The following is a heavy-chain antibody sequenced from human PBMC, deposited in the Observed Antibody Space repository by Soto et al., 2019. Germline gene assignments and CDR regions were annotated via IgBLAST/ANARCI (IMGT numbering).Heavy chain of an antibody. V-gene: IGHV3-23*01. J-gene: IGHJ4*02. CDR1: GFTFSSYS. CDR3: AKSLVPGRNYFDD. CDR2: ISTGADT. D-gene: IGHD1-26*01. Sequence: GGSLRLSCAASGFTFSSYSMNWVRQAPGKGLEWVSIISTGADTYYADSVKGRFTISRDNSKNTLYLQMNSLRVEDTAIYYCAKSLVPGRNYFDDWGQGALVTVSS.